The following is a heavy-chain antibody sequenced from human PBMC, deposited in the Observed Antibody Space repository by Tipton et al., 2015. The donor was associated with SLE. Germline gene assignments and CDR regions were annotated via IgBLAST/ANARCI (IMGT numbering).Heavy chain of an antibody. Sequence: QLVQSGAEVKKPGASVKVSCKASGYTFTSYGISWVRQAPGQGLEWMGWISAYNGNTNYAQKLQGRVTMTTDTSTRRAYMELRSLRSDDTAVYYCARVQGAVLSTEGKRYFDYWGQGTLVTVSS. CDR2: ISAYNGNT. V-gene: IGHV1-18*01. J-gene: IGHJ4*02. CDR3: ARVQGAVLSTEGKRYFDY. D-gene: IGHD4/OR15-4a*01. CDR1: GYTFTSYG.